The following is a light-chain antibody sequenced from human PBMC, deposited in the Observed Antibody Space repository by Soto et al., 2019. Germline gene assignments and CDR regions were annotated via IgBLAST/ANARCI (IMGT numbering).Light chain of an antibody. CDR1: SSDVGRYNN. V-gene: IGLV2-14*01. J-gene: IGLJ1*01. Sequence: QSVLTQPASVSGSPGQSITISCTGTSSDVGRYNNVSWYQQHPGKAPKLMIYDVSNRPSGVSNRFSGSKSGNTASLTISGLQAEDEADYHCSSYTSSSILFGTGTKVTVL. CDR2: DVS. CDR3: SSYTSSSIL.